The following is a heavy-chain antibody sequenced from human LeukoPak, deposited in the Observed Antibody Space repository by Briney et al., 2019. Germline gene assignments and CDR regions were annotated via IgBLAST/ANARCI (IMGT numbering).Heavy chain of an antibody. CDR3: ARGLFHHSSGYFDY. D-gene: IGHD3-22*01. CDR2: IYSGGST. CDR1: GFTFSSYV. V-gene: IGHV3-53*01. Sequence: PGGSLRLSCAASGFTFSSYVMSWVRQAPGKGLEWVSVIYSGGSTYYADSVKGRFTISRDTSKNTLYLQMNSLRAEDTAVYYCARGLFHHSSGYFDYWGQGTLVTVSS. J-gene: IGHJ4*02.